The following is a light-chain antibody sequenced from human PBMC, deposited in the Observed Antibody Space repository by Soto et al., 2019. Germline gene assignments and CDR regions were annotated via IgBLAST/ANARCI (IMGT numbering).Light chain of an antibody. V-gene: IGKV1-39*01. CDR3: QQSYSTPSWT. CDR2: AAS. J-gene: IGKJ1*01. CDR1: QDIRNE. Sequence: IQMTQSPSSLSASVGDRVTITCRASQDIRNELGWYQQQPGKAPKLLIYAASSLQSGVPSRFSGSGSGTDFTLTISSLQPEDFATYYCQQSYSTPSWTFGQGTKVDIK.